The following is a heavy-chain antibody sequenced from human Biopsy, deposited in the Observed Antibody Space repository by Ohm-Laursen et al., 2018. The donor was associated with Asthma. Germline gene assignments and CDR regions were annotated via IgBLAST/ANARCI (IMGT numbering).Heavy chain of an antibody. V-gene: IGHV4-39*01. J-gene: IGHJ4*02. CDR1: GGSMSSSSYY. CDR2: TSYTGSA. D-gene: IGHD7-27*01. Sequence: SETLSLTCPVSGGSMSSSSYYWGWIRQPPGKGLEWMGSTSYTGSAYHNPSLKSRVTISVDTSKNHFSLKLSSVTAADTAVYYCARHWDWGSFFDYWGQGTPVTVSS. CDR3: ARHWDWGSFFDY.